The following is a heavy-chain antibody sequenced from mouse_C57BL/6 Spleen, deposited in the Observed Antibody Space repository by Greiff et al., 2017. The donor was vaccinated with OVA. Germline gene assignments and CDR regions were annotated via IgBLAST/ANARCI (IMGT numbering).Heavy chain of an antibody. CDR3: ARSPPDYCGSSSWFAY. CDR1: GYTFTSYW. D-gene: IGHD1-1*01. CDR2: INPSNGGT. V-gene: IGHV1-53*01. J-gene: IGHJ3*01. Sequence: QVQLQQPGTELVKPGASVKLSCKASGYTFTSYWMHWVKQRPGQGLEWIGNINPSNGGTNYNEKFKSKATLTVDKSSSHSYMQLSILTSEDSAVYYCARSPPDYCGSSSWFAYWGQGTLVTVSA.